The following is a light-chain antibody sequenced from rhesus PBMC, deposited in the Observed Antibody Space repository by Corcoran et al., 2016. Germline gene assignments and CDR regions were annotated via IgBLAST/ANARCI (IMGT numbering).Light chain of an antibody. Sequence: EIQMTQSPSALSASVGDRVTISCRASQNIYSNLAWYQQKQRKAPKLLIYAASSLQTVIPSRFNGSGSGTDFTLTIRSLQPEDSAAYYCQHYYAHPFTFGPVTKLDIK. J-gene: IGKJ3*01. CDR2: AAS. V-gene: IGKV1-44*03. CDR3: QHYYAHPFT. CDR1: QNIYSN.